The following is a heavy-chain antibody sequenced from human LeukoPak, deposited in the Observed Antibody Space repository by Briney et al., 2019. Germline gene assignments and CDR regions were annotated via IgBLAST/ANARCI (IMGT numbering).Heavy chain of an antibody. J-gene: IGHJ4*02. D-gene: IGHD3-10*01. CDR2: IYYSGKT. CDR3: ARDRFGELDY. V-gene: IGHV4-59*13. CDR1: GGSISNYY. Sequence: SETLSLTCTVSGGSISNYYWSWIRQPPGKGLEWIGSIYYSGKTTYNPSLKSRVTISLDTSKNQFSLKLNSVTATDTAVYYCARDRFGELDYWGQGTLVTVSS.